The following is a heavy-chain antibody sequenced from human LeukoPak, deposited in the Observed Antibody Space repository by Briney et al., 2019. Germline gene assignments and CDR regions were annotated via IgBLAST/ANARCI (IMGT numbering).Heavy chain of an antibody. Sequence: PGGSLRLSCAASGFTFDDYTMHWVRQAPGKGLEWVSLISWDGGSTYYADSVKGRFTISRDNSKNTLYLQMNSLRAEDTAVYYCAINADVAIDYWGQGTLVTVSS. V-gene: IGHV3-43*01. CDR2: ISWDGGST. J-gene: IGHJ4*02. CDR3: AINADVAIDY. D-gene: IGHD2-15*01. CDR1: GFTFDDYT.